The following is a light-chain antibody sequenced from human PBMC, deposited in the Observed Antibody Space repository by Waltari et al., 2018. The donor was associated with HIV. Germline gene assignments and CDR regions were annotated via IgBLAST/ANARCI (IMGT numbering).Light chain of an antibody. CDR1: SSNLGPGHD. Sequence: TQPPSVSGAPGQRVTISFTGTSSNLGPGHDVHWYQQLPGTAPELLIFGNDHRPSGVPDRFSGSKSGSSASLAITGLQPEDEGDYYCQSFDNTLRGVFGGGTKLTVL. J-gene: IGLJ3*02. CDR3: QSFDNTLRGV. V-gene: IGLV1-40*01. CDR2: GND.